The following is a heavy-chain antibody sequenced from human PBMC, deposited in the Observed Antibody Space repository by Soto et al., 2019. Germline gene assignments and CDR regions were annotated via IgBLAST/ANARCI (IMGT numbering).Heavy chain of an antibody. V-gene: IGHV4-34*01. J-gene: IGHJ4*02. D-gene: IGHD5-12*01. CDR1: GESFSDYF. Sequence: QVHLQQWGAGLLKPSETLSLTCAVSGESFSDYFYSWIRQPPGKGLEWIGEINHSGGRTIYNPSLWSRVTISVDTSKDQFSLRRTSVTAADTAVYYCASGRGYTWTFGGQGTLVTVSS. CDR3: ASGRGYTWTF. CDR2: INHSGGRT.